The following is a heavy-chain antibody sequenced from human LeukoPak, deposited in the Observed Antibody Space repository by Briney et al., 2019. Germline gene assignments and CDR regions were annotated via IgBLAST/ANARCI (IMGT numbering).Heavy chain of an antibody. V-gene: IGHV3-21*01. J-gene: IGHJ4*02. D-gene: IGHD2-2*01. Sequence: GGSLRLSCAASGFTFSSYIMNWVRQAPGKGLEWVSSISSSSSYIYYADSVKGRFTISRDNAKNSLYLRMNSLRAEDTAVYYCASSHDDLLVVPAAMTYWGQGTLVTVSS. CDR2: ISSSSSYI. CDR3: ASSHDDLLVVPAAMTY. CDR1: GFTFSSYI.